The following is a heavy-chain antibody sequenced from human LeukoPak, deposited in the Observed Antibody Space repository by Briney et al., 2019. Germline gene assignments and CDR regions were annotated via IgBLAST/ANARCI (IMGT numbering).Heavy chain of an antibody. D-gene: IGHD3-10*02. CDR1: GGSTSSYF. CDR2: FYYGGST. Sequence: PSETLSLTCTVSGGSTSSYFWSWIRQPQGKGLEYIGYFYYGGSTNYNPSLKSRVIISVDTSKNQFSLMLSSMTAADTAVYYCARCSGSYRGDGVDYWGQGTLVTVSS. V-gene: IGHV4-59*08. CDR3: ARCSGSYRGDGVDY. J-gene: IGHJ4*02.